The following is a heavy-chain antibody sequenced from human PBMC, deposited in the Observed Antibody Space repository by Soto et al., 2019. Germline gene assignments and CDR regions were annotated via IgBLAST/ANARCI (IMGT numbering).Heavy chain of an antibody. CDR2: IYHSGST. CDR1: GGSISSSYW. CDR3: AIRRITMIVVVFDAFEI. J-gene: IGHJ3*02. V-gene: IGHV4-4*02. D-gene: IGHD3-22*01. Sequence: QVQLQESGPGLVKPSGTLSLTCAVSGGSISSSYWWSWVRQPPGKGLEWIGEIYHSGSTNYNPSLKLRVTISVDKSKNLFSLTLSSVTAADTAVYYCAIRRITMIVVVFDAFEIWGQGTMVTVSS.